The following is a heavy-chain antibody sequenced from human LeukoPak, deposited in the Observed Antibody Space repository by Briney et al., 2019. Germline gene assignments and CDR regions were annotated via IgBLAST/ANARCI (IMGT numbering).Heavy chain of an antibody. D-gene: IGHD2/OR15-2a*01. CDR2: INSGGTT. Sequence: ETSETLSLTCTVSGGSISSSSYYWGWIRQAPGKGLEWVSFINSGGTTYYADSVKGRFTISRDNSKNTLYLQMNSLRVEDTAVYYCARGIGIDYWGQGTLVTVSP. J-gene: IGHJ4*02. V-gene: IGHV3-66*01. CDR1: GGSISSSSYY. CDR3: ARGIGIDY.